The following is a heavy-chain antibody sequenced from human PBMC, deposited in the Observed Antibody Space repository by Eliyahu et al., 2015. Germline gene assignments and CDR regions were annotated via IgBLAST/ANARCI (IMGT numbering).Heavy chain of an antibody. Sequence: QVQLVESGGGVLXPGRSLRLSCAASGSSLASYAMHWVRQAPGKGLEWVAVISYDGSNKYYTDSVKGRFTISRDNSKNTLYLQMNSLRAEDTGVYYCARDVSRLGTFEYWGQGTLVTVSS. D-gene: IGHD4-11*01. CDR2: ISYDGSNK. V-gene: IGHV3-30-3*01. CDR1: GSSLASYA. CDR3: ARDVSRLGTFEY. J-gene: IGHJ4*02.